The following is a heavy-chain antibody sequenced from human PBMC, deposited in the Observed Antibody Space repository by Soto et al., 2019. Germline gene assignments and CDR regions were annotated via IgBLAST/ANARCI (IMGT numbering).Heavy chain of an antibody. D-gene: IGHD2-8*01. CDR2: IMPVFRTP. CDR3: ARDNDRPQLGGNYYYILDV. J-gene: IGHJ6*02. V-gene: IGHV1-69*12. CDR1: GGTFRTAA. Sequence: QVQLEQSGAEVKKPGSSVKVSCKASGGTFRTAAISWVRQAPGQGLEWMGGIMPVFRTPDYAQKFQGRVTITADESTNTAYMDLSGLRSDATAVYYCARDNDRPQLGGNYYYILDVWGQGTTITVSS.